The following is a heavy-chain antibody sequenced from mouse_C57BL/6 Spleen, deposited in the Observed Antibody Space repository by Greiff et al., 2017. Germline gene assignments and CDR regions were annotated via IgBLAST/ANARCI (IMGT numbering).Heavy chain of an antibody. V-gene: IGHV1-69*01. D-gene: IGHD2-4*01. J-gene: IGHJ3*01. Sequence: QVQLQQPGAELVMPGASVKLSCKASGYTFTSYWMHWVKQRPGQGLAWIGEIDPSDSYTNYNQKFKGKSTLTVDKSSSTAYMQLSSLTSEDSAVYYCARRGYDYDIFAYWGQGTLVTVSA. CDR1: GYTFTSYW. CDR3: ARRGYDYDIFAY. CDR2: IDPSDSYT.